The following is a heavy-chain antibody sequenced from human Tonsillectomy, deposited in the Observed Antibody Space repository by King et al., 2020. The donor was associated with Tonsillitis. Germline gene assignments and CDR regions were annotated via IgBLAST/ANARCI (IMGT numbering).Heavy chain of an antibody. D-gene: IGHD1-1*01. Sequence: VQLVESGGGLVQPGGSLRLSCSASGFTFTTSAFHWVRQAPGKGLEYVSSINDKGCRTHFAASVRGRFTIARDNSKNTVYLQMNSLRDADTAVYSCVKDRTGAWAFDVWGQGTMVSVSS. CDR3: VKDRTGAWAFDV. V-gene: IGHV3-64D*06. CDR1: GFTFTTSA. CDR2: INDKGCRT. J-gene: IGHJ3*01.